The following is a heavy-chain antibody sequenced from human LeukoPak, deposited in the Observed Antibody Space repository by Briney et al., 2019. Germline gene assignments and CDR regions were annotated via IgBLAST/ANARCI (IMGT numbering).Heavy chain of an antibody. D-gene: IGHD4-17*01. CDR2: IIPIFGTA. CDR1: GGTFSSYA. V-gene: IGHV1-69*13. J-gene: IGHJ4*02. Sequence: GASVKVSCKASGGTFSSYAISWVRQAPGQGLEWMGGIIPIFGTANYAQKFQGRVTITADESTSTAYMELSSLRSEDTAVYYCASGDYGVPFDYWGPGTLVTVSS. CDR3: ASGDYGVPFDY.